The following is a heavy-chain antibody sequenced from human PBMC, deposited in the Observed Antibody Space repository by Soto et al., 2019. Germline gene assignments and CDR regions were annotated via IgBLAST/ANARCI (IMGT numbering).Heavy chain of an antibody. V-gene: IGHV1-46*01. CDR2: INPSGGST. CDR1: GYTFTSYY. D-gene: IGHD3-10*01. CDR3: ARDTVFYGSGSYQLDP. J-gene: IGHJ5*02. Sequence: ASVEVSCKASGYTFTSYYMHWVRQAPGQGLEWMGIINPSGGSTSYAQKFQGRVTMTRDTSTSTVYMELSSLRSEDTAVYYCARDTVFYGSGSYQLDPWGQGTLVTVSS.